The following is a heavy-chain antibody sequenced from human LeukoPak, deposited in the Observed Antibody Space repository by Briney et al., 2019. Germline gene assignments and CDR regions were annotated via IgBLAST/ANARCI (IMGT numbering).Heavy chain of an antibody. CDR1: GYSFTSYW. Sequence: GGSLRLSCKGSGYSFTSYWIGWVRQMPGKGLEWMGIIYPGDSDTRYSPSFQGQVTISADKSISTAYLQWSSLKASDTAMYYCARRSDYGIDAFDIWGQGTMVTVSS. D-gene: IGHD4-17*01. J-gene: IGHJ3*02. CDR2: IYPGDSDT. CDR3: ARRSDYGIDAFDI. V-gene: IGHV5-51*01.